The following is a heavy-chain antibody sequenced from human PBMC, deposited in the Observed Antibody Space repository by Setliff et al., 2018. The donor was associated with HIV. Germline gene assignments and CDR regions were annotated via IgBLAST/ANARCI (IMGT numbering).Heavy chain of an antibody. J-gene: IGHJ1*01. CDR3: ARATTYYYDSSGYYYPEYFQH. CDR1: GYTFNNYG. CDR2: INPSGDST. D-gene: IGHD3-22*01. Sequence: ASVKVSCKASGYTFNNYGISWVRQAPGQGLEWMGIINPSGDSTNYAQKFQGRVTMTRDPSISTAYMELSRLRSDDTAVYYSARATTYYYDSSGYYYPEYFQHWGQGTLVTVSS. V-gene: IGHV1-46*02.